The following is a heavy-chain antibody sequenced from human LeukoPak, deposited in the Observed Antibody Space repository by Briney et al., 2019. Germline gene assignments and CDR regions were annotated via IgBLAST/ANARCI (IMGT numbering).Heavy chain of an antibody. V-gene: IGHV1-18*01. CDR3: ARDIVGVGVASGTFDY. J-gene: IGHJ4*02. CDR2: NSAYNGNT. D-gene: IGHD3-3*02. CDR1: GYRGTTGR. Sequence: SVKGSCTRSGYRGTTGRISGVGQAAGQGAAGVGWNSAYNGNTNYAQKLQGRVTMTTDTSTSTAYMELRSLRSDDTAVYYCARDIVGVGVASGTFDYWGKGTLVTVSS.